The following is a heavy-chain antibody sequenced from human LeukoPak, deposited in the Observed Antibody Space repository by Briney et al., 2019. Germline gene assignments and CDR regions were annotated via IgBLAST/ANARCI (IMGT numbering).Heavy chain of an antibody. Sequence: ASVKVSCKSSGHTFNNHFIHWVRQAPGQGLEWMGMINPRDGTTRTSQNLQGRVTMTRDTSTSTLYMDLSSLRSEDTATYFCARGADQEFDFWGQGTLVTVSS. CDR3: ARGADQEFDF. CDR1: GHTFNNHF. J-gene: IGHJ4*02. V-gene: IGHV1-46*02. CDR2: INPRDGTT.